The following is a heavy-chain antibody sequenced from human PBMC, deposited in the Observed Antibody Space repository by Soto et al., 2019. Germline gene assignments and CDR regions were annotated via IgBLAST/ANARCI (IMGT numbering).Heavy chain of an antibody. D-gene: IGHD6-6*01. CDR1: GYTFTSYG. J-gene: IGHJ6*02. V-gene: IGHV1-18*01. Sequence: ASVKVSCKASGYTFTSYGISWVRQAPGQGLEWMGWISAYNGNTNYAQKLQGRVTMTTDTSTSTAYMELRSLRSDDTAVYYCAREGVAARPYYYYYYGMDVWGQGTTVTVSS. CDR2: ISAYNGNT. CDR3: AREGVAARPYYYYYYGMDV.